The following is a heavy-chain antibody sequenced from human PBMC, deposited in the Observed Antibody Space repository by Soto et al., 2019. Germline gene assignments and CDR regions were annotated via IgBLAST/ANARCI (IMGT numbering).Heavy chain of an antibody. V-gene: IGHV1-8*01. D-gene: IGHD2-2*01. CDR1: GYTFISYD. J-gene: IGHJ4*02. CDR2: MNPNSGNS. CDR3: ARGAAALGNYY. Sequence: QVQLVQSGAEVKKPGASVKVSCKASGYTFISYDLNWVRQATGQGLAWMGWMNPNSGNSGYAQKFQCRVTMTRNTSIITAYMELSSLRSEDTAVYDWARGAAALGNYYWGQGTLVTGSS.